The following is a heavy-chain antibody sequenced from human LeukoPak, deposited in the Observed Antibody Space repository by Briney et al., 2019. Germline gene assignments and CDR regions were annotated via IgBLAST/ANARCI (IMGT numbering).Heavy chain of an antibody. CDR3: AKAPVTTCRGAYCYPFDY. J-gene: IGHJ4*02. CDR1: GFTFNDFG. D-gene: IGHD2-21*01. CDR2: ISDSGNT. Sequence: GGSLRLSCAASGFTFNDFGMSWVRQAPGKGLEWVSAISDSGNTYHADSVKGRFTISRDSSKNTLFLQMNRLRPEDAAVYYCAKAPVTTCRGAYCYPFDYWGQGTLVTVSS. V-gene: IGHV3-23*01.